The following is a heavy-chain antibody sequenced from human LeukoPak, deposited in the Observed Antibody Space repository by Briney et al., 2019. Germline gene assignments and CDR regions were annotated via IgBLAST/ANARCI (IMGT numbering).Heavy chain of an antibody. V-gene: IGHV3-9*01. CDR3: AKESSTSCYFHY. D-gene: IGHD2-2*01. CDR2: ISWNSGSI. CDR1: GFTFDDYA. J-gene: IGHJ4*02. Sequence: GRSLRLSCAASGFTFDDYAMHWVRQAPGKGLEWVSGISWNSGSIGYADSVKGRFTISRDNAKNSLYLQMNSLRAEDTALYYCAKESSTSCYFHYWGQGTLVTVSS.